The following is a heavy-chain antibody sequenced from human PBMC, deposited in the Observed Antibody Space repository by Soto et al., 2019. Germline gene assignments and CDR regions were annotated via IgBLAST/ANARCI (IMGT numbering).Heavy chain of an antibody. J-gene: IGHJ4*02. V-gene: IGHV4-34*01. CDR1: SGSLSGYY. CDR3: ARAPKVSGSSQTRPDF. Sequence: ASETLSLTCSIYSGSLSGYYWSWIRQPPGKGLEWTGEISQSGNTNYSPSLKSRVSISIDTSKKQFSLNLASVSAADTAVYYCARAPKVSGSSQTRPDFWGQGTLVTVSS. D-gene: IGHD6-6*01. CDR2: ISQSGNT.